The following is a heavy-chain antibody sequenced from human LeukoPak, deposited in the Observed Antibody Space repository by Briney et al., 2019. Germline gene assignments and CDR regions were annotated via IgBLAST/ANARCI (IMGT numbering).Heavy chain of an antibody. Sequence: GGSLRLSCAASGFTFRSDAMHWVRQAPGKGLEWVAVISYDGSNKYYADSVKGRFTISRDNSKNTLYLQMNSLRAEDTAVYYSARERVPSIAARRGWFDPWGQGTLVTVSS. V-gene: IGHV3-30*04. J-gene: IGHJ5*02. CDR2: ISYDGSNK. D-gene: IGHD6-6*01. CDR1: GFTFRSDA. CDR3: ARERVPSIAARRGWFDP.